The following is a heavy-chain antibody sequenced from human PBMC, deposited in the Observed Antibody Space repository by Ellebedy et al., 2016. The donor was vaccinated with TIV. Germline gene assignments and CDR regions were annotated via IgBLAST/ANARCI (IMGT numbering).Heavy chain of an antibody. D-gene: IGHD6-19*01. V-gene: IGHV1-2*02. CDR1: GYTFIGYY. CDR3: GRSGYGSGWSFDY. J-gene: IGHJ4*02. CDR2: INPKNGDT. Sequence: AASVKVSCKASGYTFIGYYMHWVRQAPGQGLEWMGWINPKNGDTSYAQKFQGRVTMTRDPSISTAYMELSRLGSDGTAVYYCGRSGYGSGWSFDYWGQGTLVTVSS.